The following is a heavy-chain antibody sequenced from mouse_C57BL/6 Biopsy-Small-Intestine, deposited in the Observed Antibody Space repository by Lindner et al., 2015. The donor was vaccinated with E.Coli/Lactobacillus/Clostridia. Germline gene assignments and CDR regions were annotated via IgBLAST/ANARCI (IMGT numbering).Heavy chain of an antibody. J-gene: IGHJ4*01. CDR2: IGPKNGDT. CDR1: GYTFNDYY. D-gene: IGHD2-3*01. V-gene: IGHV1-34*02. Sequence: KVSCKTSGYTFNDYYIHWVRQAPGQGLEWMGLIGPKNGDTIYAQKFKGRVTITTDTYINTVYMELNRLTSDDTAVYYCTRADQSTTYPYNGSARNNYWGQGTLVTVSS. CDR3: TRADQSTTYPYNGSARNNY.